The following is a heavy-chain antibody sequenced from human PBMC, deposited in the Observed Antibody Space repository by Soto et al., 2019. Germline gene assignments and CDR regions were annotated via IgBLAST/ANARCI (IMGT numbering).Heavy chain of an antibody. Sequence: PGGSLRLSCAASGFTFSSYAMSWVRQAPGKGLEWVSAISGIGGSGSTYYADSVKGRFTISRDNSKNTLYLQMNSLRAEDTAVYYCASRSAPGYYGSGSYSTPALSSMDVWGQGTTVTVSS. CDR1: GFTFSSYA. D-gene: IGHD3-10*01. CDR2: ISGIGGSGST. CDR3: ASRSAPGYYGSGSYSTPALSSMDV. J-gene: IGHJ6*02. V-gene: IGHV3-23*01.